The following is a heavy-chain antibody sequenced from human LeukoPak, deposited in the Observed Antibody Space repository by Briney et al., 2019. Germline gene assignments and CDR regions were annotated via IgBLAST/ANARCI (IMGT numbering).Heavy chain of an antibody. Sequence: ASVKVSCKASGYTFTSYYMHWVRQAPGQGLEWMGIINPSGGSTGYAQKFRGRVTMTRDTSTSTVYMELSSLRSEDTAVYYCARGGRKGYYYGSGSYEFDYWGQGTLVTVSS. CDR1: GYTFTSYY. V-gene: IGHV1-46*03. CDR3: ARGGRKGYYYGSGSYEFDY. D-gene: IGHD3-10*01. CDR2: INPSGGST. J-gene: IGHJ4*02.